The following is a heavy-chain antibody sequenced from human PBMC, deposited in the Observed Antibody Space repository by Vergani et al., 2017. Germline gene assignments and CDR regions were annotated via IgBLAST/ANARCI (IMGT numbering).Heavy chain of an antibody. Sequence: QVQLQESGPGLVKPSETLSLTCSVSGYSISRGYYWGWIRQPPGKGLEWIATVFHSGSAYYNPSLRRRVTISVETSKNQFSLRLTTLTAADTAVYYCATIGYRRWGYYFDYWGQGTLVTVSS. J-gene: IGHJ4*02. D-gene: IGHD2-2*02. CDR3: ATIGYRRWGYYFDY. CDR1: GYSISRGYY. V-gene: IGHV4-38-2*02. CDR2: VFHSGSA.